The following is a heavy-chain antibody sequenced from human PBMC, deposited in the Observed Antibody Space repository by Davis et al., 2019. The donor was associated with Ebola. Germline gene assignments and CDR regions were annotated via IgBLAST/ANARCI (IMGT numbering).Heavy chain of an antibody. V-gene: IGHV1-3*01. CDR1: VYTFTSYA. CDR3: AREGGRIRGRKWFDP. Sequence: SVKVSCKASVYTFTSYAMHRVRQAPGQRLEWMGWINAGNGNTKYSQKFQGRVTITRDTPTRTVYMELSSLRSEDTGVYYCAREGGRIRGRKWFDPWGQGTLVTVSS. D-gene: IGHD3-10*01. J-gene: IGHJ5*02. CDR2: INAGNGNT.